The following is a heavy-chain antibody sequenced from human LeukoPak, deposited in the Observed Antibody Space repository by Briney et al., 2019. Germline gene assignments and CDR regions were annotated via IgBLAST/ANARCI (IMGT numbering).Heavy chain of an antibody. CDR2: ISHSGST. CDR1: GGSFSGYY. CDR3: AGSYVWGNSKFYYYYGMDV. J-gene: IGHJ6*02. D-gene: IGHD3-16*01. Sequence: SETLSLTCAVYGGSFSGYYWSWIRQPPGKGLEWIGEISHSGSTNYNPSLKSRVTISVDTSKNQFSLKLSSVTAADTAVYYCAGSYVWGNSKFYYYYGMDVWGQGTTVTVSS. V-gene: IGHV4-34*01.